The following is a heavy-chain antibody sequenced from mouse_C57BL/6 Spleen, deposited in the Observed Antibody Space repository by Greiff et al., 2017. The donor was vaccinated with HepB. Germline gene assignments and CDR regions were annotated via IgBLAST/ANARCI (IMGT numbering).Heavy chain of an antibody. Sequence: QVQLQQPGAELVMPGASVKLSCKASGYTFTSYWMHWVKQRPGQGLEWIGEIDPSDSYTNYNQKFKGKSTLTVDKSSSTAYMQLSSLTSEDSAVYYCARYSHNDYGSSHWYFDVWGTGTTVTVSS. V-gene: IGHV1-69*01. CDR3: ARYSHNDYGSSHWYFDV. J-gene: IGHJ1*03. D-gene: IGHD1-1*01. CDR2: IDPSDSYT. CDR1: GYTFTSYW.